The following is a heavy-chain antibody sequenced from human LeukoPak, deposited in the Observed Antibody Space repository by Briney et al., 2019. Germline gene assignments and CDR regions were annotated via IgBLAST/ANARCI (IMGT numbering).Heavy chain of an antibody. CDR1: GFTFDQYT. CDR2: ISGGGGST. D-gene: IGHD3-10*01. CDR3: AKEISASGTIGNWFDP. J-gene: IGHJ5*02. Sequence: GRSLRLSCAGSGFTFDQYTMHCVRQGPGQGLERVSLISGGGGSTYYADSVKGRFTVSRDNSKNSLYLQMNSLRIEDTALYYCAKEISASGTIGNWFDPWGQGTLVTVFS. V-gene: IGHV3-43*02.